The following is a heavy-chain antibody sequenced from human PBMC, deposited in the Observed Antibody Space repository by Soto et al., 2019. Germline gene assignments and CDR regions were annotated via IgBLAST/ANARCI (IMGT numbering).Heavy chain of an antibody. CDR2: ISAKNGKT. Sequence: QAQLVQSGAEVKKPGASVKVSCKASGYMFTTYGIIWVRQAPGQGLEWMGWISAKNGKTNYAQRLQGRLTMTTDTSTNTAYMEMRSLRSDDTAVYYCARDMYSTGQNFDHWGQGTLVTVSS. CDR1: GYMFTTYG. V-gene: IGHV1-18*01. J-gene: IGHJ4*02. CDR3: ARDMYSTGQNFDH. D-gene: IGHD6-19*01.